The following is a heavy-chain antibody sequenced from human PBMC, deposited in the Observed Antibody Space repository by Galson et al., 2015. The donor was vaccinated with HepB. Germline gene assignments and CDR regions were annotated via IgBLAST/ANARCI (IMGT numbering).Heavy chain of an antibody. CDR1: GFTFSSYA. CDR3: ARVIAEVVVVAALDY. V-gene: IGHV3-30-3*01. J-gene: IGHJ4*02. D-gene: IGHD2-15*01. Sequence: SLRLSCAASGFTFSSYAMHWVRQAPGKGLEWVAVISYDGSNKYYADSVKGRFTISRDNSKNTLYLQMNSLRAEDTAVYYCARVIAEVVVVAALDYWGQGTLVTVSS. CDR2: ISYDGSNK.